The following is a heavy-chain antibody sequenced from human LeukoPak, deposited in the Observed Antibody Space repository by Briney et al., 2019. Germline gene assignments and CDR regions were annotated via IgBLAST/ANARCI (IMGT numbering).Heavy chain of an antibody. CDR2: IYYSGST. J-gene: IGHJ4*02. CDR3: ARHLPDAANDY. V-gene: IGHV4-59*01. Sequence: SETLSLTCTVSGGSISSYYWSWIRQPPGKGLEWIGYIYYSGSTNYNPSLKSRVTISVDTSKNQFSLKLSSVTAADTAVYYCARHLPDAANDYWGQGTLVTVSS. CDR1: GGSISSYY. D-gene: IGHD5-18*01.